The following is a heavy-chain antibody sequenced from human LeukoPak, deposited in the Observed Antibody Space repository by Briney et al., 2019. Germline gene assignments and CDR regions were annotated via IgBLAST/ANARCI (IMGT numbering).Heavy chain of an antibody. Sequence: PGGSLRLSCEASVFTFNTHCMKWVRQAPGKGLEWLANIRPDGSEGFYVDSVRGRFTISRDNAKNSVYLQMNNMRAEDTAVYYCSGRSGFSSIYWGQGILVTVSS. J-gene: IGHJ4*02. V-gene: IGHV3-7*01. CDR3: SGRSGFSSIY. CDR2: IRPDGSEG. CDR1: VFTFNTHC. D-gene: IGHD2-2*01.